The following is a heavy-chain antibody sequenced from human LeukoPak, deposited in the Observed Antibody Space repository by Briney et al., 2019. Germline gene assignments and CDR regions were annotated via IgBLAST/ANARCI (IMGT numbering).Heavy chain of an antibody. J-gene: IGHJ4*02. V-gene: IGHV3-66*01. D-gene: IGHD5-18*01. CDR3: AREAVDTAMVYQREYYFDY. CDR2: IYSSGST. CDR1: GFTVSSNY. Sequence: GGSLRLSCAASGFTVSSNYMSWVRQAPGKGLEWVSVIYSSGSTYYADSVKGRFTISRDNSKNTLYLQMNSLRAEDTAVYYCAREAVDTAMVYQREYYFDYWGQGTLVTVSS.